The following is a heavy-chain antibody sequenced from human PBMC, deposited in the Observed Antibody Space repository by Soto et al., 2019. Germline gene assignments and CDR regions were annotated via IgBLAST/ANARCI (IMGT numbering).Heavy chain of an antibody. D-gene: IGHD2-15*01. Sequence: QVQLVESGGGVVQPGRSLRLSCAASGFTFSSYGMHWVRQAPGKGLEWVAVISYDGSNKYYADSVKGRFTISRDNSKNTRYLQMNSLRAEDTAVYYCSRSGHQNYFDYCGQGTLVTVSS. V-gene: IGHV3-30*03. CDR1: GFTFSSYG. CDR2: ISYDGSNK. J-gene: IGHJ4*02. CDR3: SRSGHQNYFDY.